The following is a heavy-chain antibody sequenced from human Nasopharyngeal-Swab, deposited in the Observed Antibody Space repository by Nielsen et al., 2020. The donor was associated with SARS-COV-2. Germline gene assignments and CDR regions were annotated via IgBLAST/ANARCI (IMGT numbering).Heavy chain of an antibody. CDR2: ISSSSSYI. D-gene: IGHD3-3*01. Sequence: GESLKISCAASGFTFSSYSMNWVRQAPGKGLEWVSSISSSSSYIYYADSVKGRFTISRDNAKNSLYLQMNSLRAEDTAVYYCARDSGWSGYYLGYFDYWGQGTLVTVSS. CDR1: GFTFSSYS. V-gene: IGHV3-21*04. J-gene: IGHJ4*02. CDR3: ARDSGWSGYYLGYFDY.